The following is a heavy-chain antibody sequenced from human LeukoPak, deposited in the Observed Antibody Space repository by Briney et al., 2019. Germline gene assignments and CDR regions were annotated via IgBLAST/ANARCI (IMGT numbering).Heavy chain of an antibody. CDR3: ARGPRNDP. D-gene: IGHD1-14*01. CDR2: VHPNSGNT. V-gene: IGHV1-8*01. CDR1: GYPFTTYE. Sequence: GASVKVSCTTSGYPFTTYEINWVRQAAGQGLEWMGWVHPNSGNTAYAQKFQGRVTMTRDTSISTAYMELSSLRSDDTAVYFCARGPRNDPWGQGTLVTVSS. J-gene: IGHJ5*02.